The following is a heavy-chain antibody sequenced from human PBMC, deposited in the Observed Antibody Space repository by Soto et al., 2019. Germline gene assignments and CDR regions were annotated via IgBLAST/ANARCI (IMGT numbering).Heavy chain of an antibody. Sequence: QITLKESGPTLVKPTQTLTLTCTFSGFSLSTSGVGVGWIRQPPGKALEWLALIYWDDDKRYSPSLKSRLTTTTDTSKNQVVLTRTNMDPVDTATYYCAHRWQRWDVVTGGGNWFDPGGQGTLVTVSS. D-gene: IGHD2-21*02. V-gene: IGHV2-5*02. CDR2: IYWDDDK. CDR3: AHRWQRWDVVTGGGNWFDP. J-gene: IGHJ5*02. CDR1: GFSLSTSGVG.